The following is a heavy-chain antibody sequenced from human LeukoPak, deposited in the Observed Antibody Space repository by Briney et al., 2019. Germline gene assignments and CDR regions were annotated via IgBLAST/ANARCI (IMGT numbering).Heavy chain of an antibody. CDR1: GASVSGNSAA. CDR2: TYYRSKWYN. Sequence: SQTLSLTFAISGASVSGNSAAWNWIRQSPPRGLEWLGRTYYRSKWYNDYAVSVKSRITINPDTSKNQFSLQLNSVTPEDTAVYYCARSSGWLDYWGQGTLVTVSS. CDR3: ARSSGWLDY. D-gene: IGHD6-19*01. J-gene: IGHJ4*02. V-gene: IGHV6-1*01.